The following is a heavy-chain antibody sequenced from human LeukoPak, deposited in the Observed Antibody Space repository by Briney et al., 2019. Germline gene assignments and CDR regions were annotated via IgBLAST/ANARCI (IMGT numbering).Heavy chain of an antibody. CDR2: IYPGDSDT. V-gene: IGHV5-51*01. D-gene: IGHD3-22*01. CDR1: EYSFTSYR. CDR3: ARGDSSANLDY. Sequence: GESLKISCKGSEYSFTSYRIAWVRQMPGKGLEWMGIIYPGDSDTRYSPSFQGQVTISADKSISTAYLQWSSLKASDTAMYYCARGDSSANLDYWGQGTLVTVSS. J-gene: IGHJ4*02.